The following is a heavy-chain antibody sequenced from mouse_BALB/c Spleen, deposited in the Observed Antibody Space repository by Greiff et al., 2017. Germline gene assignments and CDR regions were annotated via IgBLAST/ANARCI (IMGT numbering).Heavy chain of an antibody. J-gene: IGHJ3*01. CDR2: FYPGSGSI. Sequence: QVQLKESGAELVKPGASVKLSCKASGYTFTEYIIHWVKQRSGQGLEWIGWFYPGSGSIKYNEKFKDKATLTADKSSSTVYMELSRLTSEDSAVYFCARHEGDGYLFAYWGQGTLVTVSA. D-gene: IGHD2-3*01. CDR3: ARHEGDGYLFAY. CDR1: GYTFTEYI. V-gene: IGHV1-62-2*01.